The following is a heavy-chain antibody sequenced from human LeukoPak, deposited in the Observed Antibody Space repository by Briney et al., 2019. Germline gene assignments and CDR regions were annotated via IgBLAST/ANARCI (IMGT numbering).Heavy chain of an antibody. Sequence: ASVKLSCKVSGYTLTELSMHWVRQAPGQGLEWMGWINPNSGGTNYAQKFQGRVTMAGDPSISTAYMELSRLRSDDTAVYYCARQPIVGATEGFDYWGQGTLVTVSS. D-gene: IGHD1-26*01. V-gene: IGHV1-2*02. CDR3: ARQPIVGATEGFDY. CDR1: GYTLTELS. J-gene: IGHJ4*02. CDR2: INPNSGGT.